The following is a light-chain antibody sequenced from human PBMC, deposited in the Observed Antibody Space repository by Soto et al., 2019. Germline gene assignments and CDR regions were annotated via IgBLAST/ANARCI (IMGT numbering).Light chain of an antibody. CDR1: QSVSSN. Sequence: EIVMTQSPATLSVSPGERATLSCRASQSVSSNLAWYQQKPGQAPSLLIYGASTRATDIPARFSGSGSGTELTLTISSLQSEDFAVYYCQQYNNWPPWTFGQGTKVEIK. V-gene: IGKV3-15*01. J-gene: IGKJ1*01. CDR2: GAS. CDR3: QQYNNWPPWT.